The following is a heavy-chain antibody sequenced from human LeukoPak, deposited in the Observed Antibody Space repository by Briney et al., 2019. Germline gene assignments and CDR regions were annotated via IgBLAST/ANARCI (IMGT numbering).Heavy chain of an antibody. D-gene: IGHD6-19*01. V-gene: IGHV3-7*01. CDR3: ARDEEVAYSSAPFDY. J-gene: IGHJ4*02. CDR2: IKQDGSET. CDR1: GFTFSSYW. Sequence: GGSLRLSCAASGFTFSSYWMSWVRQAPGKGLEWVANIKQDGSETYYVDTVKGRFTISRDNAKNSLYLQMNSLRAEDTAVYYCARDEEVAYSSAPFDYWGQGTLVTVSS.